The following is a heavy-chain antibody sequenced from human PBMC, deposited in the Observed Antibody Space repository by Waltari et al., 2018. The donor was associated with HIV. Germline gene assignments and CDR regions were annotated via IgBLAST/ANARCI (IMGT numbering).Heavy chain of an antibody. J-gene: IGHJ4*02. Sequence: EVHLVESGGGLVKPGGSLRLSCTASGFGFSSFSMNWVRQVPGKGLEWVSAISNRSDFINYADSVKGRFTIYRDNAANSLYLQMNALRNEDTAVYFCASLPTEGQPPRVFWGQGIIVTVSS. CDR1: GFGFSSFS. V-gene: IGHV3-21*06. CDR3: ASLPTEGQPPRVF. CDR2: ISNRSDFI. D-gene: IGHD5-18*01.